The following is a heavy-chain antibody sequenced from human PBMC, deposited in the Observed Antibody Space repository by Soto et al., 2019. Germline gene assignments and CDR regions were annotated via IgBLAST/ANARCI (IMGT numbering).Heavy chain of an antibody. V-gene: IGHV3-33*01. J-gene: IGHJ4*02. CDR1: GFTFSSYG. D-gene: IGHD1-26*01. CDR3: ARAGLLLDY. Sequence: QVQLVESGGGVVQPGRSLRLSCAASGFTFSSYGMHWVRQAPGKGLEWVAVIWYGGSDKYYADSVKGRFTISRDNSKNTLYLQMNSLSAEDTAVYYCARAGLLLDYWGQGILVTVSS. CDR2: IWYGGSDK.